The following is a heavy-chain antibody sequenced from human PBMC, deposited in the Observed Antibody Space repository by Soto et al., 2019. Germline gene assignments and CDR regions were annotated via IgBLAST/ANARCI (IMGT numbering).Heavy chain of an antibody. D-gene: IGHD3-16*01. V-gene: IGHV3-33*01. Sequence: QVQLVESGGGVVQPGRSLRLSCAASGFTFSLYGMHWVRQAPGKGLEWVAVIWYDGSNKFYADSVKGRFTISRDNSKNTLYLQMNSLRDEDTAVYYCARGLRGISFYGMDVWGQGPTFIVSS. CDR1: GFTFSLYG. CDR3: ARGLRGISFYGMDV. CDR2: IWYDGSNK. J-gene: IGHJ6*02.